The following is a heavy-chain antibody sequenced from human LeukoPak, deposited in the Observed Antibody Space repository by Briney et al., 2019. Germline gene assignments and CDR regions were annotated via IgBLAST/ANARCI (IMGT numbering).Heavy chain of an antibody. Sequence: GRSLRLSCAASGFNFSTYAMHWVRQAPGKGLEWVAVISYDGSNKYYADSVKGRFTISRDKSKNTLYLQMNSLRAEDTAVYYCATVWGCGKYDYCALDIWGQGTMVTVSS. J-gene: IGHJ3*02. CDR3: ATVWGCGKYDYCALDI. CDR2: ISYDGSNK. V-gene: IGHV3-30*04. CDR1: GFNFSTYA. D-gene: IGHD2-21*01.